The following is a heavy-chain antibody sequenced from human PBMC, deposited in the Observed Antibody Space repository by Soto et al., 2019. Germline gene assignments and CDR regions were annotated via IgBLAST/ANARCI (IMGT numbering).Heavy chain of an antibody. D-gene: IGHD3-10*02. V-gene: IGHV3-7*03. Sequence: GGSLRLSCGASGFNFSHYWMSWVRQAPGKGLEWVAFVDQDGGETHYADSVKGRFTLSRDNAKSSVFLEMKSLRVEDTAMYFCARTMLIRYFDDWVQGTQVTVSS. J-gene: IGHJ4*02. CDR1: GFNFSHYW. CDR3: ARTMLIRYFDD. CDR2: VDQDGGET.